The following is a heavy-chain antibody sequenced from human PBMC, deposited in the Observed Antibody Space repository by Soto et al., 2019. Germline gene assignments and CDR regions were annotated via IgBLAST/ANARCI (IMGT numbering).Heavy chain of an antibody. CDR3: ARDLSTAYGSGSYYLSHWFDP. D-gene: IGHD3-10*01. V-gene: IGHV1-46*03. J-gene: IGHJ5*02. CDR1: GYTFTSYY. Sequence: ASVKVSCKASGYTFTSYYMHWVRQAPGQGLEWMGIINPSGGSTSYAQKFQGRVTLTRDTSTSTVYMELSSLRSEDTAVYYCARDLSTAYGSGSYYLSHWFDPWGQGTLVTVS. CDR2: INPSGGST.